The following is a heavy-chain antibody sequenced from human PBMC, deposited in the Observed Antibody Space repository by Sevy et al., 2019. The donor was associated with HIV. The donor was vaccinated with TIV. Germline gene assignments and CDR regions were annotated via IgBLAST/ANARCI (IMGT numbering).Heavy chain of an antibody. CDR2: ISYDAKVK. CDR3: ARERGVSTRNGSPLDY. Sequence: GGSLRLSCASSGFTFSSNAMHWVHQGPGKGLEAVAVISYDAKVKFYADSVKGRFTISRDNSKNTLDLQMNSLRDEDTAVYYCARERGVSTRNGSPLDYWGQGTLVTVSS. CDR1: GFTFSSNA. J-gene: IGHJ4*02. D-gene: IGHD6-19*01. V-gene: IGHV3-30*04.